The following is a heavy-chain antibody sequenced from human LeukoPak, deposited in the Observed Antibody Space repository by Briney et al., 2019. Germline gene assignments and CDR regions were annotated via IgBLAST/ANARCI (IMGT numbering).Heavy chain of an antibody. J-gene: IGHJ4*02. CDR2: IRSKAYGGTT. Sequence: GGSLRLSCTASRFTFGDYAMSWVRQAPGKGLEWVGFIRSKAYGGTTEYAASVKGRFTISRDDSKSIAYLQMNSLKTEDTAVYYCTREGRIGTYFDYWGQGTLVTVSS. D-gene: IGHD2-15*01. CDR3: TREGRIGTYFDY. CDR1: RFTFGDYA. V-gene: IGHV3-49*04.